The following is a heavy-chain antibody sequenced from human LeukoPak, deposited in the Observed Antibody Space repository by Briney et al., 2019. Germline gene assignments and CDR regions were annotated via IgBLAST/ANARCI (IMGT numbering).Heavy chain of an antibody. CDR2: IYPDDSDT. J-gene: IGHJ6*03. CDR1: GYTFTNYW. V-gene: IGHV5-51*01. D-gene: IGHD3-3*01. CDR3: ARHEVGGDSSSGYEYYYYMDV. Sequence: GESLKISCKASGYTFTNYWIGWVGQMPGKGLEWMGIIYPDDSDTKYSPSFQGQVTISVDESISTAYLQWSRLKASDTAIYSCARHEVGGDSSSGYEYYYYMDVWGKGTAVTVSS.